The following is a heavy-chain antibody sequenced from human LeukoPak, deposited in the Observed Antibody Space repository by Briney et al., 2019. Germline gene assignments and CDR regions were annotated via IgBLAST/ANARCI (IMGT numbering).Heavy chain of an antibody. CDR1: GGSFSGYY. V-gene: IGHV4-34*01. CDR3: ARRSDVAAAGAASVDP. J-gene: IGHJ5*02. D-gene: IGHD6-13*01. CDR2: INHSGST. Sequence: SETLSLTCAVYGGSFSGYYWSWIRQPPGKGLEWIGEINHSGSTNYNPSLKSRVTISVDTSKNQFSLKLSSVTAADTAVYYCARRSDVAAAGAASVDPWGQGTLVTVSS.